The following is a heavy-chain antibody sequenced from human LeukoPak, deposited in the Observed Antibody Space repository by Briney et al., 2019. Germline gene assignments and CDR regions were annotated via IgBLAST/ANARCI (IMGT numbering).Heavy chain of an antibody. V-gene: IGHV4-61*02. Sequence: PSETLSLTCTVSGGSISSGSYYWSWIRQPAGKGLEWIGRIYTSGSTNYNPSLKSRVTISVDTSKNQFSLKLSSVTAADTAVYYCARGGYPRGAFDIWGQGTMVTVSS. CDR3: ARGGYPRGAFDI. J-gene: IGHJ3*02. CDR1: GGSISSGSYY. D-gene: IGHD6-25*01. CDR2: IYTSGST.